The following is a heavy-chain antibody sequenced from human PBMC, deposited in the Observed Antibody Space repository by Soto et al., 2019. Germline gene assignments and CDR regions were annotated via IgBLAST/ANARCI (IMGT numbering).Heavy chain of an antibody. J-gene: IGHJ3*02. D-gene: IGHD2-21*02. CDR2: ISGYDGDT. CDR3: VRDLEYCCGYCYEDVFDI. CDR1: GYTFSTYG. V-gene: IGHV1-18*01. Sequence: QVQLVQSGAEVKKPGASVKVSCKASGYTFSTYGVSWVRQAPGQGREWMGWISGYDGDTNSAQKIRGRVTMTTDTSTSTAYMELRSLRSDDTAVYYCVRDLEYCCGYCYEDVFDIWGQGTMVTVSS.